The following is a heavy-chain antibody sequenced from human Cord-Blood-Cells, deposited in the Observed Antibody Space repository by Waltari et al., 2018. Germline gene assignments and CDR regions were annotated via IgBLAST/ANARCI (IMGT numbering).Heavy chain of an antibody. CDR2: IYYSGST. V-gene: IGHV4-39*01. J-gene: IGHJ4*02. D-gene: IGHD3-3*01. Sequence: QLQLQESGPGLVKPSETLSLTCTVSGGSISSRRYYWGWIRQPPGKGLEWIGSIYYSGSTYYNPSLKSRVTISVDTSKNQFSLKLSSVTAADTAVYYCARHIRFLEWLGMNFDYWGQGTLVTVSS. CDR3: ARHIRFLEWLGMNFDY. CDR1: GGSISSRRYY.